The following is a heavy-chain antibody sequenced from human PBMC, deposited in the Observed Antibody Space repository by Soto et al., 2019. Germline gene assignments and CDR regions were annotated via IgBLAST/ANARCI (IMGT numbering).Heavy chain of an antibody. CDR3: ARERSSCWSVDYYCGMDV. Sequence: EVQLVESGGGLVQPGGSLRLSCAASGFTVSSNYMSWVRQAPGKGLEWVSVIYSGGSTYYADSVKGRFTISRDNSKNTLYLQMNSLRAEDTAVYYCARERSSCWSVDYYCGMDVWGQGTTVTVSS. V-gene: IGHV3-66*01. CDR2: IYSGGST. D-gene: IGHD6-19*01. J-gene: IGHJ6*02. CDR1: GFTVSSNY.